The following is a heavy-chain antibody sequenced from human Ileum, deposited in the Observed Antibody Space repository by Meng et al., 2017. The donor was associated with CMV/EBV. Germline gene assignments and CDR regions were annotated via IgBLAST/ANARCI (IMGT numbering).Heavy chain of an antibody. CDR2: INSNSGGT. D-gene: IGHD2-2*01. CDR1: YTLMGYY. J-gene: IGHJ5*02. CDR3: AARYCSTTTCLPIGKFDP. V-gene: IGHV1-2*02. Sequence: YTLMGYYVHWVRQAPGQGLEWMGWINSNSGGTNYAQKFQGRVNMTRDTSISTTYMELSRLIPDDTGVYYCAARYCSTTTCLPIGKFDPWGQGTLVTVSS.